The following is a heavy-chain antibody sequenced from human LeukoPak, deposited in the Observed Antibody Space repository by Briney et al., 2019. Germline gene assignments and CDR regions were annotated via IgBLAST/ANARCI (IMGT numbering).Heavy chain of an antibody. Sequence: SETLSLTCTVSGGSISSYYWSWIRRPPREWLEWIGCIYYSGSTYYNPSLKSRVTISVDTSKNQFSLKLSSVTAADTAVYYCARRLVGYCSGGSCYSGYFQHWGQGTLVTVSS. CDR1: GGSISSYY. D-gene: IGHD2-15*01. V-gene: IGHV4-59*12. J-gene: IGHJ1*01. CDR3: ARRLVGYCSGGSCYSGYFQH. CDR2: IYYSGST.